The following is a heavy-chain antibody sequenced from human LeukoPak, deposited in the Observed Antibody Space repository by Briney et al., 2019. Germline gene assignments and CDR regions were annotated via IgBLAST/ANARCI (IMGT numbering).Heavy chain of an antibody. V-gene: IGHV4-4*07. CDR3: ARVSGFGTEGSSWYGGFDY. D-gene: IGHD6-13*01. CDR2: IYTSGST. J-gene: IGHJ4*02. Sequence: SETLSLTCTVSGGSISSYYWSWIRQPAGKGLEWIGRIYTSGSTNYNPSLKSRVTMSVDTSKNQFSLKLSSVTAADTAVYYCARVSGFGTEGSSWYGGFDYWGQGTLVTVSS. CDR1: GGSISSYY.